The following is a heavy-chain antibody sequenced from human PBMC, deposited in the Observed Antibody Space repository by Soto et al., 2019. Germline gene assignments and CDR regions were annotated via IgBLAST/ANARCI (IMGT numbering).Heavy chain of an antibody. CDR2: IYWHDDE. J-gene: IGHJ4*02. V-gene: IGHV2-5*01. CDR3: ARSRNLITEDGKVGDFDY. CDR1: GFSLTTDGVG. Sequence: QITLKESGPTLVKPTQTLTLTCTFSGFSLTTDGVGGGWVSQPPGEALECLTLIYWHDDERYRPSLKARLTITSDCPKHLVVLIMTNMEPVDSATYYGARSRNLITEDGKVGDFDYWGQGNLVTVSS. D-gene: IGHD1-20*01.